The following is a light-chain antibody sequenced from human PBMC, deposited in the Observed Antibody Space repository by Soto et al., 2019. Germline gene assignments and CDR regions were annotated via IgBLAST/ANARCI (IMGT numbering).Light chain of an antibody. Sequence: ENVLTQSPGRLSLSVGERATLSCRASQSVARNSIAWYQQPVGQPPRLLIYGASGRATGVPDKFSGSGSGTIFTLTIEREEAEDSAVYHCQQYATSPLTFGGGTTLEIK. CDR1: QSVARNS. CDR3: QQYATSPLT. J-gene: IGKJ4*01. V-gene: IGKV3-20*01. CDR2: GAS.